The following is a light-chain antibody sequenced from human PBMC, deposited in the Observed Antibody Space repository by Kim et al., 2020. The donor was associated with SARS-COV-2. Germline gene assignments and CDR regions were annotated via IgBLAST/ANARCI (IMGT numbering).Light chain of an antibody. CDR3: QQYSNWPWT. CDR2: GSS. CDR1: QDISGN. J-gene: IGKJ1*01. V-gene: IGKV3-15*01. Sequence: EILMTQSPATLPVSPGDRATLSCRASQDISGNLAWYQHKPGQSPRLIIHGSSTRASGIPARFSGSESGTEFTLTISSLQSEDFALYYCQQYSNWPWTLAKGPRWISN.